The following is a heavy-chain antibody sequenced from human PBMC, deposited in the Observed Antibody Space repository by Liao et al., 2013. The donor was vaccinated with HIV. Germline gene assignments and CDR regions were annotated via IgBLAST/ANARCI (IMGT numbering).Heavy chain of an antibody. D-gene: IGHD3-3*01. V-gene: IGHV4-39*07. Sequence: QLQLQESGPGLVKPSETLSLTCSVSGAAISRGGYYWGWIRQPPGKGLEWIGNIYSSGYTYYNPSLKNRVTISVDTSKNQVSLNLSSVTAADTAVYYCARGLRFLEWLPNYYMDVWGKGTTVTVSS. CDR1: GAAISRGGYY. CDR3: ARGLRFLEWLPNYYMDV. CDR2: IYSSGYT. J-gene: IGHJ6*03.